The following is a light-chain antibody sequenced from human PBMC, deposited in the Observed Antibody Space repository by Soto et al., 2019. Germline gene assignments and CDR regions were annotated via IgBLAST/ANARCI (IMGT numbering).Light chain of an antibody. V-gene: IGKV1-27*01. CDR1: QRVDSY. Sequence: DIQVTQSPSSLSASEGDSVTLSCQTSQRVDSYIHWYQQQAGKAPKLLIYAASTLQDGVPSRFSGGGSGTDFSLTITRLQPEDSATYYCQKYNSAPFTFGGGTKVDIK. J-gene: IGKJ4*01. CDR3: QKYNSAPFT. CDR2: AAS.